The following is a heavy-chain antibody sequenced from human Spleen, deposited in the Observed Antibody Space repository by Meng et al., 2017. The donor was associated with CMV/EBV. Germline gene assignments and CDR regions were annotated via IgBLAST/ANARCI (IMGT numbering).Heavy chain of an antibody. CDR1: GFTFSDHY. V-gene: IGHV3-11*04. CDR3: ASGNYGDYYYYYGMDV. Sequence: GESLKISCAASGFTFSDHYMNWIRQGPGKGLEWVSYISTSDRTIYYADSVKGRFTISRDNAKNSLYLQMNSLRAEDTAVYYCASGNYGDYYYYYGMDVWGQGTTVTVSS. D-gene: IGHD4-17*01. J-gene: IGHJ6*02. CDR2: ISTSDRTI.